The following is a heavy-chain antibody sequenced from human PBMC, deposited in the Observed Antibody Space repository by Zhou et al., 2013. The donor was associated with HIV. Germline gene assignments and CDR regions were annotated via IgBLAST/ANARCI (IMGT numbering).Heavy chain of an antibody. CDR3: ARGGRGYSXGYSSIDY. CDR2: IYYSGRT. Sequence: QVQLQESGPGLVKPSETLSLTCTVSDGSISSHYWSWIRQPPGKGLEWIGYIYYSGRTNYNPSLKSRVTISVDTSKNQFSLQLSSVTAADTAVYYCARGGRGYSXGYSSIDYWGQGTLVTVSS. J-gene: IGHJ4*02. V-gene: IGHV4-59*11. CDR1: DGSISSHY. D-gene: IGHD5-18*01.